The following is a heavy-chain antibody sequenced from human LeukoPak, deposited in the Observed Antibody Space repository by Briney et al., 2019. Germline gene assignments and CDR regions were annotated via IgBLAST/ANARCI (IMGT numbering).Heavy chain of an antibody. V-gene: IGHV5-51*01. Sequence: GESLKISCKGSGYSFTSYWIGWVRQMPGKGLEWMGIIYPGDSDTRYSPSFQGQVTISADKSISTAYLQWSSLKASDTAMYYCARHITTSSTSSHFDSWGQGTLVTVSS. CDR3: ARHITTSSTSSHFDS. CDR1: GYSFTSYW. J-gene: IGHJ4*02. D-gene: IGHD6-6*01. CDR2: IYPGDSDT.